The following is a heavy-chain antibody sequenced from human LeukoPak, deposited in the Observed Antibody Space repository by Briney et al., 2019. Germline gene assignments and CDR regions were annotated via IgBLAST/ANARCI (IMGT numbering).Heavy chain of an antibody. J-gene: IGHJ3*02. CDR2: ISGSSSYI. D-gene: IGHD2-15*01. Sequence: GGSLRLSCAASGFTFSSYSMNWVRQAPGKGLEWVSSISGSSSYIYYADSVKGRFIISRDNAKNSLYLQMNSLRAEDTAVYYCARGYCSGGSCYYAFDIWGQGTMVTVSS. V-gene: IGHV3-21*01. CDR3: ARGYCSGGSCYYAFDI. CDR1: GFTFSSYS.